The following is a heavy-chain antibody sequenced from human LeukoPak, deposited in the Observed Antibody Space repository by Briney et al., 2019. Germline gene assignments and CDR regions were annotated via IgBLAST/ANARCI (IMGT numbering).Heavy chain of an antibody. CDR3: ASSPLYYYDSSGYQFDY. CDR2: INHSGST. J-gene: IGHJ4*02. V-gene: IGHV4-34*01. Sequence: SETLSLTCAVYGGSFSGYYWSWVRQPPGKGLEWIGEINHSGSTNYNPSLKSRVTISVDTSKNQFSLKLSSMTAADTAVYYCASSPLYYYDSSGYQFDYWGQGTLVTVSS. D-gene: IGHD3-22*01. CDR1: GGSFSGYY.